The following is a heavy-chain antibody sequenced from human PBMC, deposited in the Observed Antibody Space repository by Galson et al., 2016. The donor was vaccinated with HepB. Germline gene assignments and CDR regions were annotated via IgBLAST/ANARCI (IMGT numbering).Heavy chain of an antibody. CDR3: ARGLATRPRQRDNRGLDSFDI. CDR1: GGSFTDNF. D-gene: IGHD1-1*01. J-gene: IGHJ3*02. CDR2: ISHAGIK. V-gene: IGHV4-34*01. Sequence: SETLSLTCGVSGGSFTDNFWSWIRQPPGKGLEWIGEISHAGIKNFSPSLRGRLRMSTDTSKSQFSLELRSVTAADTAVYYCARGLATRPRQRDNRGLDSFDIWGPGTLVNVSS.